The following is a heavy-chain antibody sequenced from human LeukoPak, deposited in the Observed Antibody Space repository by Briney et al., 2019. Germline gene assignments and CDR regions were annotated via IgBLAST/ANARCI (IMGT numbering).Heavy chain of an antibody. V-gene: IGHV3-23*01. D-gene: IGHD3-10*01. Sequence: GGSLRLSCAASGFTFSSYAMSWARQAPGKGLECISGFSGSGGSTYYADSVKGRFTISRDNSKNTLYLQMNSLRAEDTAVYYCARAKPKNMVRGLIMRRESRYYFDYWGQGTLVTVSS. J-gene: IGHJ4*02. CDR3: ARAKPKNMVRGLIMRRESRYYFDY. CDR2: FSGSGGST. CDR1: GFTFSSYA.